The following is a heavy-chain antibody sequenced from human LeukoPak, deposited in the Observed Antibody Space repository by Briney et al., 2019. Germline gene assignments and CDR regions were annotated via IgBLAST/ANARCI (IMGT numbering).Heavy chain of an antibody. CDR2: IHYSGST. CDR1: GGSTSRYY. V-gene: IGHV4-59*01. D-gene: IGHD5-12*01. CDR3: ARHAGGYDAFDI. J-gene: IGHJ3*02. Sequence: PSETLSLTCTASGGSTSRYYGSWIRQPPGKGLEWIGYIHYSGSTSYNPSLKSRVTISVDTSKSQSYLKLSTVTAADTAIYYCARHAGGYDAFDIWGQGTMVSVSS.